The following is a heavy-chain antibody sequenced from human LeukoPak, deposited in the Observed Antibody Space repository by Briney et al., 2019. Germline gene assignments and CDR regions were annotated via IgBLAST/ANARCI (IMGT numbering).Heavy chain of an antibody. CDR2: ISYDGSNK. J-gene: IGHJ4*02. CDR3: AKASSGWYFDY. Sequence: GGSLRLSCAASGFAFSSYAMHWVRQAPGKGLEWVAVISYDGSNKYYADSVKGRFTISRDNSKNTLYLQMNSLRAEDTAVYYCAKASSGWYFDYWGQGTLVTVSS. CDR1: GFAFSSYA. D-gene: IGHD6-19*01. V-gene: IGHV3-30-3*01.